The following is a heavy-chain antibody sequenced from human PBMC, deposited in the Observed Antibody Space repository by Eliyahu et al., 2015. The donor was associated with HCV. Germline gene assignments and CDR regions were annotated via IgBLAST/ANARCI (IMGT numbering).Heavy chain of an antibody. D-gene: IGHD1-26*01. CDR2: IYYSGST. Sequence: QLQLQESGPGLVKPSETLSLTCTVSGGSISSSSYYWGWIRQPPGKGLEWIGSIYYSGSTYYNPSLKSRVTISVDTSKNQFSLKLSSVTAADTAVYYCARHGPPIYEWELRGYFQHWGQGTLVTVSS. J-gene: IGHJ1*01. CDR3: ARHGPPIYEWELRGYFQH. V-gene: IGHV4-39*01. CDR1: GGSISSSSYY.